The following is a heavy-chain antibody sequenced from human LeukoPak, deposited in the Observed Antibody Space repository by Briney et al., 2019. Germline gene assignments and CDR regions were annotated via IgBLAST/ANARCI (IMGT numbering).Heavy chain of an antibody. V-gene: IGHV3-23*01. CDR1: GFTFRSHA. D-gene: IGHD6-6*01. CDR2: IYENGGTT. J-gene: IGHJ4*02. Sequence: QTGGSLRLSCVGSGFTFRSHAMSWVRQAPEKGLEFVSGIYENGGTTYYADSVRGRFSISRDNSKNTLYLQMDSLRGEDTAVYYCAKWKYSNSGIDDYWGQGTLVTVSS. CDR3: AKWKYSNSGIDDY.